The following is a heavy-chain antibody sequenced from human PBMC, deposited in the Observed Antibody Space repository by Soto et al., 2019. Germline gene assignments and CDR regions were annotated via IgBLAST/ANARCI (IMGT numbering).Heavy chain of an antibody. CDR3: ARDPAP. CDR1: GGSITRGGYY. Sequence: QVQLQESGPGLVKPSETLSLTCTVSGGSITRGGYYWSWIRQHPGKGLEWIGYIYNSGTTYYNPSLQSRFTISVDPSKNQFSLKLTSVTAADTAVYYCARDPAPWGQGTLVTVSS. CDR2: IYNSGTT. V-gene: IGHV4-31*03. J-gene: IGHJ5*02.